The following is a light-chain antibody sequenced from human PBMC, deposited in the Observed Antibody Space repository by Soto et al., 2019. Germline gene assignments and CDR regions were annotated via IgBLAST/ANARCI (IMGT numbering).Light chain of an antibody. CDR3: QQYHSYSAWT. Sequence: DIQMTQFPSTLSASVGDRVTITCRASESISGRLAWYQQKPGKAPKLLIYDASTLESGVPSRFSGSGSGTEFTLTFSSLQPDDFVTYYCQQYHSYSAWTFGQGTKVEIK. J-gene: IGKJ1*01. CDR1: ESISGR. CDR2: DAS. V-gene: IGKV1-5*01.